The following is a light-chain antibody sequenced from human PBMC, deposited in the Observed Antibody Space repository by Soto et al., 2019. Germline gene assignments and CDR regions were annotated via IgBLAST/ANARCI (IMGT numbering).Light chain of an antibody. CDR2: DVS. CDR3: CSYAGSYTSLYV. V-gene: IGLV2-11*01. CDR1: SSDVGGYNY. J-gene: IGLJ1*01. Sequence: QSALTQTRSVSGSPGQSVTISCTGTSSDVGGYNYVSGYQQHPGKAPKLMIYDVSKRPSGVPGRFSGSKSGNTASLTISGLQAEDEADYYCCSYAGSYTSLYVFGTGTKVTVL.